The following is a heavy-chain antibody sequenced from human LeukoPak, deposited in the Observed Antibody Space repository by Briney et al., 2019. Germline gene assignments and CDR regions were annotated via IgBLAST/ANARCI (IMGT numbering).Heavy chain of an antibody. J-gene: IGHJ5*02. CDR2: ISSSSYI. CDR1: GFTFSSYS. Sequence: PGGSLRLSCAASGFTFSSYSMNWVRQAPGKGLEWVSSISSSSYIYYADSVKGRFTISRDNAKNSLYLQMNSLRAEDTAVYYCARDLLFTTCCSTSCPVVPWGQGTLVTVSS. CDR3: ARDLLFTTCCSTSCPVVP. D-gene: IGHD2-2*01. V-gene: IGHV3-21*01.